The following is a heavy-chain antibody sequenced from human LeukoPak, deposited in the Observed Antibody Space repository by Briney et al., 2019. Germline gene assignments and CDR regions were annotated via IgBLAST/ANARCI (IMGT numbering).Heavy chain of an antibody. CDR1: GFTFSSYA. Sequence: PGGSLRLSCAASGFTFSSYAMGWVRQAPGKGLEWVSGISGSGVTTYYADSVKGRFTVSRDNSKNTLYLQMNSLRAEDTAVYYCAKGTTMTKTDYWGQGTLVTVSS. CDR2: ISGSGVTT. D-gene: IGHD3-22*01. CDR3: AKGTTMTKTDY. J-gene: IGHJ4*02. V-gene: IGHV3-23*01.